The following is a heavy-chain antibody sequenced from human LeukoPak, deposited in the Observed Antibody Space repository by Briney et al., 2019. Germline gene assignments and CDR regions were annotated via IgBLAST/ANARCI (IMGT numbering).Heavy chain of an antibody. J-gene: IGHJ4*02. D-gene: IGHD6-13*01. CDR1: GFTFSRYW. CDR2: IKQDGSEK. V-gene: IGHV3-7*01. Sequence: GGSLRLSCAASGFTFSRYWMSWVRQAPGKGLEWVANIKQDGSEKYYVDSVKGRFTISRDNAKNSLYLQMNSLRAEDTAVYYCARDLSAEGSPDIFDYWGQGTLVTVSS. CDR3: ARDLSAEGSPDIFDY.